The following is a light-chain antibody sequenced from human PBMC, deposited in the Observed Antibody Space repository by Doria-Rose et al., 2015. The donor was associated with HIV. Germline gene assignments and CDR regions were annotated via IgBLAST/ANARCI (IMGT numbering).Light chain of an antibody. Sequence: TQSPLSLPVTPGQPASISCRSSQSLLHTIGYNYLDWYLQKPEQSPQLLIYLGSNRASGVPDRFSGSGSGTDFTLKISRVEAEDVGVYYCMQALQTPYTLGQGTKLEIK. CDR1: QSLLHTIGYNY. J-gene: IGKJ2*01. V-gene: IGKV2-28*01. CDR3: MQALQTPYT. CDR2: LGS.